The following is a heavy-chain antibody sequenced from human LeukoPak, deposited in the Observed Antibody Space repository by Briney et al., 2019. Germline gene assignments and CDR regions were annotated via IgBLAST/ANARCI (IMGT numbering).Heavy chain of an antibody. CDR1: VYTFTSCD. D-gene: IGHD6-19*01. J-gene: IGHJ4*02. CDR2: MNPNSGNT. Sequence: ASGKVSCKASVYTFTSCDINWVRQATGQGLEWMGWMNPNSGNTGYGQSFQGRITMTRDISIGTAYMELSNLTSEDTAIYYCTRGSSGRRDNWGQGTLVTVSA. CDR3: TRGSSGRRDN. V-gene: IGHV1-8*01.